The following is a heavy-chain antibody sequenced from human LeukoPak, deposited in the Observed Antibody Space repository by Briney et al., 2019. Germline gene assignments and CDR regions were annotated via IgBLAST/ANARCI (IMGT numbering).Heavy chain of an antibody. J-gene: IGHJ4*02. Sequence: SETLSLTGPVFGDSVLGCFWNWVRKPPGRGLEWIGHIYKIGPTNYNPSLKSRLTISADTSKNQFSLQLRSVTAADTAVYYCVIGVGWQPDYWGQGALVTVSS. V-gene: IGHV4-59*02. CDR3: VIGVGWQPDY. CDR2: IYKIGPT. CDR1: GDSVLGCF. D-gene: IGHD2-15*01.